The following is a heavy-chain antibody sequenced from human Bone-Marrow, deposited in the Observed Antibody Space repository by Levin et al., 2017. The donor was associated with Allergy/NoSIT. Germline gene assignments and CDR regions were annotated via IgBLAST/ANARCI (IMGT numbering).Heavy chain of an antibody. V-gene: IGHV5-10-1*01. D-gene: IGHD5-18*01. J-gene: IGHJ3*02. Sequence: PGGSLRLSCQASGFNFNNYLITWVRQMPGKGLEWVGRFDPLDTDTYYSPSFQGHVTFSDDKSLSTAYMKWGSLNTSDTAKYYCARHAIGTYGYRFDIWGQGTLVTVSS. CDR1: GFNFNNYL. CDR2: FDPLDTDT. CDR3: ARHAIGTYGYRFDI.